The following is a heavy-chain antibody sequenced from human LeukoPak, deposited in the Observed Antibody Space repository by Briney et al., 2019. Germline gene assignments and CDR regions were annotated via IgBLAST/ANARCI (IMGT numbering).Heavy chain of an antibody. Sequence: ASVKVSCKASGGTFISYAISWMRQAPGQGLEWMGRIIPIFGTANYAQKFQGRVTITTDESTSTDYMEMSSLRSEDTAVYYCARDNTYSGYDPTDYWGQGTLVTVSS. V-gene: IGHV1-69*05. CDR3: ARDNTYSGYDPTDY. D-gene: IGHD5-12*01. CDR1: GGTFISYA. J-gene: IGHJ4*02. CDR2: IIPIFGTA.